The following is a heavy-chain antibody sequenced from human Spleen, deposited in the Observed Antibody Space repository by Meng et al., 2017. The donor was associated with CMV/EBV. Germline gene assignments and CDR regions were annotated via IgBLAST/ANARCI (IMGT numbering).Heavy chain of an antibody. J-gene: IGHJ4*02. Sequence: SVKVSCKGSGYTFTDYYIHWVRQAPGQGLEWMGGIIPIFGTANYAQKFQGRVTITTDESTSTAYMELSSLRSEDTAVYYCASGFWSGYPSYYFDYWGQGTLVTVSS. CDR2: IIPIFGTA. D-gene: IGHD3-3*01. V-gene: IGHV1-69*05. CDR1: GYTFTDYY. CDR3: ASGFWSGYPSYYFDY.